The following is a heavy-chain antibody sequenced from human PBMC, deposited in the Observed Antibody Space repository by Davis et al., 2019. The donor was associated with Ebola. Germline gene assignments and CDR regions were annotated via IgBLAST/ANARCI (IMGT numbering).Heavy chain of an antibody. CDR2: ISGSGGNT. CDR3: ARVRAVAGYFDY. Sequence: GESLKISCAASGFTFTSYAMSWVRKAPGKGLEWVSGISGSGGNTHYADSVRGRFAISRDNSKNTLYLQMNSLRAGDTAVYYCARVRAVAGYFDYWGQGTLVTVSS. D-gene: IGHD6-19*01. CDR1: GFTFTSYA. J-gene: IGHJ4*02. V-gene: IGHV3-23*01.